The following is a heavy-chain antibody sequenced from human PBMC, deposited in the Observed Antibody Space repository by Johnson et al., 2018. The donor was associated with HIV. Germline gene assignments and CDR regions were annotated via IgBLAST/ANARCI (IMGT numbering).Heavy chain of an antibody. Sequence: VQLVESGGGVVRPGGSLRLSCAASGFTFSSYDMHWVRQATGKGLEWVSAIGTAGDTYYPGSVKGRFTISRDNSKNTLYLQMNSMRAEDTAVYYCANFRYSSSPDAFDIWGQGTMVTVSS. D-gene: IGHD6-6*01. CDR1: GFTFSSYD. CDR2: IGTAGDT. V-gene: IGHV3-13*01. CDR3: ANFRYSSSPDAFDI. J-gene: IGHJ3*02.